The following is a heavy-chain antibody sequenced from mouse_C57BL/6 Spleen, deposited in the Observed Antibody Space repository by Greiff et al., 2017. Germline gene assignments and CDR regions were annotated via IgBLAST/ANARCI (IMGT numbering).Heavy chain of an antibody. CDR2: INPSSGYT. V-gene: IGHV1-4*01. Sequence: VQLQQSGAELVRPGASVKMSCKASGYTFTSYTMHWVKQRPGQGLEWIGYINPSSGYTKYNQKFKDKATLTADKSSSTAYMKLSSLTSEDSAVYSGARKAYGSSYCYFGGWGQGTTLTVAT. D-gene: IGHD1-1*01. J-gene: IGHJ2*01. CDR1: GYTFTSYT. CDR3: ARKAYGSSYCYFGG.